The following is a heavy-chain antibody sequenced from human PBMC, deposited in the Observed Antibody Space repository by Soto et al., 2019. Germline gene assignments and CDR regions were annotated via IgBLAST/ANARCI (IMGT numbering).Heavy chain of an antibody. J-gene: IGHJ6*02. CDR1: GGSISSGGYY. V-gene: IGHV4-31*03. D-gene: IGHD3-9*01. CDR3: ARDHYAVLPCHSRMDV. CDR2: IFYSGST. Sequence: QVQLQESGPGLVKPSQTLSLTCTVSGGSISSGGYYWSWIRQHPGKGLEWIGYIFYSGSTYYHPSLKGRLTLSVAQSKSQFSMKLSRVTAADTAVYYCARDHYAVLPCHSRMDVWGQGTLVTVS.